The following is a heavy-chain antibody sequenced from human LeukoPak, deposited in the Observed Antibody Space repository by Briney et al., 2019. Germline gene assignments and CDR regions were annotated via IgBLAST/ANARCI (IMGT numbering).Heavy chain of an antibody. CDR1: GYTFTSYY. D-gene: IGHD1-26*01. Sequence: ASVKVSCKASGYTFTSYYMHWVRQAPGQGLEWMGWINPNSGGTNYAQKFQGRVTMTRDTSISTAYMELSRLRSDDTAVYYCARDEVLVGGSYFGYWGQGTLVTVSS. J-gene: IGHJ4*02. CDR2: INPNSGGT. CDR3: ARDEVLVGGSYFGY. V-gene: IGHV1-2*02.